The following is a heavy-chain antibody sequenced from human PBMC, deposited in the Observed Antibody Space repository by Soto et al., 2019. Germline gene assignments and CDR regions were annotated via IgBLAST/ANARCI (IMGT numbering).Heavy chain of an antibody. J-gene: IGHJ4*02. CDR1: GFTFDDYA. Sequence: GGSLRLSCAASGFTFDDYAMHWVRQAPGKGLEWVSGISWNSGSIGYADSVKGRFTISRDNAKNSLYLQMNSLRAEDTALYYCAKVGGLWGQGTLVTVSS. CDR2: ISWNSGSI. V-gene: IGHV3-9*01. CDR3: AKVGGL.